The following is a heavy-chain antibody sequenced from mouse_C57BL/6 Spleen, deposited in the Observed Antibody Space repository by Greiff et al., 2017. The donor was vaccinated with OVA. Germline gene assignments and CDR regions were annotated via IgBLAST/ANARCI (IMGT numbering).Heavy chain of an antibody. CDR2: IRLKSDNNAT. CDR1: GFTFSNYW. V-gene: IGHV6-3*01. CDR3: TGRYYGRDY. Sequence: MLVESGGGLVQPGGSMKLSCVASGFTFSNYWMNWVRQSPEQGLEWVAQIRLKSDNNATHYEESVKGRFTISRDDTKSRVYLQMSSLMAEDTAIYYCTGRYYGRDYWGQGTTLTVSA. J-gene: IGHJ2*01. D-gene: IGHD1-1*01.